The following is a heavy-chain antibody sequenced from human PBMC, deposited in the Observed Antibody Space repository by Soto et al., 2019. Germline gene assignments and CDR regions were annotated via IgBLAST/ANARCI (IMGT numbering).Heavy chain of an antibody. CDR3: AKEYGRLDY. D-gene: IGHD4-17*01. CDR2: ISSSSGYT. CDR1: GFTFSDYY. V-gene: IGHV3-11*06. Sequence: GSLILSCAASGFTFSDYYLSLIRQAPGKGLEWVSYISSSSGYTNYADSVKGRFTISRDNAKKSLYLQMNSLRAEDTAVYYCAKEYGRLDYWGQGTLVTVSS. J-gene: IGHJ4*02.